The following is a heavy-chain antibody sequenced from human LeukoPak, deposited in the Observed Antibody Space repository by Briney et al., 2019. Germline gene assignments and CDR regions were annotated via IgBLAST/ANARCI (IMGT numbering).Heavy chain of an antibody. CDR3: ARGLSTIWYYDFWSGYYKQSFDY. Sequence: PLETLSLTCAVYGGSFSGYYWSWIRQPPGKGLEWIGEINHSGSTNYNPSLKSRVTISVDTSKNQFSLKLSSVTAADTAVYCCARGLSTIWYYDFWSGYYKQSFDYWGQGTLVTVSS. V-gene: IGHV4-34*01. CDR2: INHSGST. J-gene: IGHJ4*02. CDR1: GGSFSGYY. D-gene: IGHD3-3*01.